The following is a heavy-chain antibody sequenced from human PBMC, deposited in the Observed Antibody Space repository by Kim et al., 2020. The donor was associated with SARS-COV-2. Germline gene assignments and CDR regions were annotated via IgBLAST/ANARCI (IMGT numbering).Heavy chain of an antibody. J-gene: IGHJ4*02. CDR1: GLTLSSYG. D-gene: IGHD3-10*01. CDR3: ARDDYGSGSLYY. V-gene: IGHV3-48*02. Sequence: GGSRRLSCVASGLTLSSYGMNWVRQGPGRGLEWVSYISGSSSAIYYADSVKGRFTISRDNAKNSLYLQMNSLRDEETAVYYCARDDYGSGSLYYWGQGT. CDR2: ISGSSSAI.